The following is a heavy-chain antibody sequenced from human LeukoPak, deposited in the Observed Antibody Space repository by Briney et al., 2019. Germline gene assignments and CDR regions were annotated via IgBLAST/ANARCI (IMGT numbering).Heavy chain of an antibody. CDR2: INPNSGGT. V-gene: IGHV1-2*02. D-gene: IGHD6-13*01. CDR3: AREGGYSSSWYSRGATNWFDP. CDR1: GYTFTGYY. J-gene: IGHJ5*02. Sequence: ASVKVSCKASGYTFTGYYMHWVRQTPGQGLEWMGWINPNSGGTNYAQKFQGRVTMTRDTSISTAYMELSRLRSDDTAVYYCAREGGYSSSWYSRGATNWFDPWGQGTLVTVSS.